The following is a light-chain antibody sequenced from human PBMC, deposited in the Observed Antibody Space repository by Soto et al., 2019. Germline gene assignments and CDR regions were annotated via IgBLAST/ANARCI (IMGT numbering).Light chain of an antibody. CDR2: EVS. V-gene: IGKV2D-29*01. CDR1: QSLLHSDGKTF. CDR3: MESIKVPRLT. Sequence: DIELTQTPLSLSVIPGQPASISCKSTQSLLHSDGKTFLSWYLQKPGQPPQLLIYEVSKRFSGVPDRFSGSGSGTDFTMKISRVEAEDVGLSYCMESIKVPRLTFGGGTKVEIK. J-gene: IGKJ4*01.